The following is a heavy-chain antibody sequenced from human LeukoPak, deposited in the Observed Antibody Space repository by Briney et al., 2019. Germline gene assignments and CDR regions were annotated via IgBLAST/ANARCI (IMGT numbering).Heavy chain of an antibody. Sequence: ASVKVSCKASGYTFTGYYMHCVRQAPGQGLEWMGWINPNSGGTNYAQKFQGRVTMTRDTSISTAYMELSSLRSDDTAVYYCARDGATIFGVVINWFDPWGQGTLVTVSS. J-gene: IGHJ5*02. D-gene: IGHD3-3*01. CDR3: ARDGATIFGVVINWFDP. CDR2: INPNSGGT. CDR1: GYTFTGYY. V-gene: IGHV1-2*02.